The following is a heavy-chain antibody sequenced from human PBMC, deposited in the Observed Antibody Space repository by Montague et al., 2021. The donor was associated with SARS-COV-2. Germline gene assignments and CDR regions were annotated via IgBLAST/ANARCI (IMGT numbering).Heavy chain of an antibody. J-gene: IGHJ4*02. Sequence: SETLSLTCTVSGASISPYYWSWIRQPPGKGLEWIGYINYTGSTXXXSSXXXRLPISVDTSKNQFSLKVTSVTPADTAVYYCARVVWELRVGDYCFDYWGQGTLVTVSS. V-gene: IGHV4-59*01. CDR3: ARVVWELRVGDYCFDY. CDR2: INYTGST. CDR1: GASISPYY. D-gene: IGHD1-26*01.